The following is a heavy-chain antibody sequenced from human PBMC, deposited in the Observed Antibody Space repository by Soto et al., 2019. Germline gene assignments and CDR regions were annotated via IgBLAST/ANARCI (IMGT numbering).Heavy chain of an antibody. CDR1: GGSISSYY. V-gene: IGHV4-4*07. Sequence: QVQLQESGPGLVKPSETLSLTCTVSGGSISSYYWSWIRQPAGKGLEWIGRIYTSGSTNYNPSLKSRVNMSVDTSKNQFSLKLSSVTAADTAVYYCASEGRIPAVMGYYYYYGMDVWGQGTTVTVSS. J-gene: IGHJ6*02. CDR2: IYTSGST. CDR3: ASEGRIPAVMGYYYYYGMDV. D-gene: IGHD2-2*01.